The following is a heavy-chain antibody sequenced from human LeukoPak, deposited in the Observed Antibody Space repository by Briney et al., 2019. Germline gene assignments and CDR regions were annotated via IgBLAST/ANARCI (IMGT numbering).Heavy chain of an antibody. CDR1: GFTFSSYW. CDR2: IKSIGDGGTT. V-gene: IGHV3-15*01. J-gene: IGHJ3*01. D-gene: IGHD3-10*01. Sequence: PGGSLRLSCAASGFTFSSYWMSWVRQAPGKGLEWVGRIKSIGDGGTTDYAAPVKGRFTISRDDSKTTVYLQMNSLHTGDTAVYYCTTSVFLLLGGDAFSVWGQGTMVTVSS. CDR3: TTSVFLLLGGDAFSV.